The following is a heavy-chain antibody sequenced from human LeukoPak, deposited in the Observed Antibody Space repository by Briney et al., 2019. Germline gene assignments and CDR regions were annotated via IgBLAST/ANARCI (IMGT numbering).Heavy chain of an antibody. CDR2: ISTSSNYI. V-gene: IGHV3-21*04. J-gene: IGHJ4*02. CDR3: ARGEVPAAEDY. D-gene: IGHD2-2*01. Sequence: PGGSLRLSCAASGFTLSSYSMNWARQAPGKGLEWVSSISTSSNYIYYADSVKGRFTISRDNDKNSLYLQMNSLRAEDTAVYYCARGEVPAAEDYWGQGTLVTVSS. CDR1: GFTLSSYS.